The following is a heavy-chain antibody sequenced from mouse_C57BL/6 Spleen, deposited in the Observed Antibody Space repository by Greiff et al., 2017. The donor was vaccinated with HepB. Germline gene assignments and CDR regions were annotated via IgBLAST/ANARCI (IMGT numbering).Heavy chain of an antibody. D-gene: IGHD1-1*01. CDR3: ARHEGYGSSYSYYAMDY. V-gene: IGHV2-6-1*01. CDR2: IWSDGST. J-gene: IGHJ4*01. Sequence: QVQLKESGPGLVAPSQRLSITCTVSGFSLTSYGVHWVRQPPGKGLEWLVVIWSDGSTTYNSALKSRLSISKDNSKSQVFLKMNSLQTDDTAMYYCARHEGYGSSYSYYAMDYWGQGTSVTVSS. CDR1: GFSLTSYG.